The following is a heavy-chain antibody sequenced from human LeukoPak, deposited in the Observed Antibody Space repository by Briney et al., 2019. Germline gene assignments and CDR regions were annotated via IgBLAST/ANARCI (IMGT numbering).Heavy chain of an antibody. V-gene: IGHV4-34*01. J-gene: IGHJ6*03. Sequence: TSETLSLTCAVYGGSFSGYYWSWIRQPPGKGLEWIGEINHSGSTNYNPSLKSRVTISVATSKNQFSLKLSSVTAADTAVYYCARGGVYCSSTSCYLFPLYYYYYMDVWGKGTTVTVSS. CDR2: INHSGST. D-gene: IGHD2-2*01. CDR1: GGSFSGYY. CDR3: ARGGVYCSSTSCYLFPLYYYYYMDV.